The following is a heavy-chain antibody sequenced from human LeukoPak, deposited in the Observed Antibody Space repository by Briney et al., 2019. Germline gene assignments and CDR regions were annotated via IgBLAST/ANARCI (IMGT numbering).Heavy chain of an antibody. CDR1: GYTFTGYY. J-gene: IGHJ3*02. CDR3: AKISDSGYGLDAAFDI. D-gene: IGHD5-12*01. Sequence: ASVKVSCKASGYTFTGYYMHWVRQAPGQGLEWMGWINPNSGGTNYAQKFQGRVTMTRDTSISTAYMELSRLRSDDTAVYYCAKISDSGYGLDAAFDIWGQGTMVTVSS. V-gene: IGHV1-2*02. CDR2: INPNSGGT.